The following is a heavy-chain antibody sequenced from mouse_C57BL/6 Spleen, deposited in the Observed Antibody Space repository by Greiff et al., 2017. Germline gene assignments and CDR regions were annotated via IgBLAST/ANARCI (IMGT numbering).Heavy chain of an antibody. CDR2: IYPGDGDT. CDR1: GYAFSSSW. Sequence: VQLQQSGPELVKPGASVKISCKASGYAFSSSWMNWVKQRPGKGLEWIGRIYPGDGDTNYNGKFKGKATLTADKSSSTAYMQLSSLTSEDSAVYFCARNYYGSSYRYFDDWGQGTTLTVSS. D-gene: IGHD1-1*01. CDR3: ARNYYGSSYRYFDD. V-gene: IGHV1-82*01. J-gene: IGHJ2*01.